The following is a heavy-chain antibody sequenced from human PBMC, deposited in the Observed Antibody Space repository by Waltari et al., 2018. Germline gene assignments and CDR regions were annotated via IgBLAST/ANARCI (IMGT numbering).Heavy chain of an antibody. D-gene: IGHD3-16*01. CDR3: AKDSTPVNGIWDPSDC. CDR2: IGGGGVDI. V-gene: IGHV3-23*04. CDR1: GFTFSNYA. J-gene: IGHJ4*02. Sequence: EMQLEGSGGGFIQPGGSLRLSCAASGFTFSNYAMTWVRQAPGKGLEWVSGIGGGGVDIHYADSVKGRFTVSRDDSKRTLYLQMNSLRVEDTGIYYCAKDSTPVNGIWDPSDCWGRGTLVTVSS.